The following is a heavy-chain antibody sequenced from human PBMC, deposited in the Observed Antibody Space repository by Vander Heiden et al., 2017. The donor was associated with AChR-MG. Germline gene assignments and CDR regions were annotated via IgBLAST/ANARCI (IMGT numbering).Heavy chain of an antibody. CDR1: GFTFSAYS. CDR3: ARDRDESRGYDALDM. Sequence: EVQLVESGGGLVQPGGSLRLSCAASGFTFSAYSMNWVRKAPGKGLGWLSYIGGSGRTIYYADSVKGRCTISRDNARNSLYLQMDSLRDEDTAVYYCARDRDESRGYDALDMWGQGTMVTVSS. J-gene: IGHJ3*02. D-gene: IGHD3-22*01. CDR2: IGGSGRTI. V-gene: IGHV3-48*02.